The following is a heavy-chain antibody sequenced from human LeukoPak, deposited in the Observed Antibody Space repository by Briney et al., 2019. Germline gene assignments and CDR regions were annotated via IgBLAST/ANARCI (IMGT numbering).Heavy chain of an antibody. CDR1: GFTFSSYA. CDR2: ISGSGGST. J-gene: IGHJ4*02. CDR3: AKESYDYVWGSYPGGYYFDY. Sequence: GGSLRLSCAASGFTFSSYAMSWVCQAPGKGLEWVSAISGSGGSTYYADSVKGRFTISRDNSKNTLYLQMNSLRAEDTAVYYCAKESYDYVWGSYPGGYYFDYWGQGTLVTVSS. D-gene: IGHD3-16*02. V-gene: IGHV3-23*01.